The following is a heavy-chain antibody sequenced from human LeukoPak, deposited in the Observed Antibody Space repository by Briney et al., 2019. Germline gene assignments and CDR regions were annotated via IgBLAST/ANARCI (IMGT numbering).Heavy chain of an antibody. V-gene: IGHV3-30*18. J-gene: IGHJ4*02. D-gene: IGHD3-22*01. CDR1: GFSFSTYG. CDR3: AKDGEYSSGYYY. Sequence: GGSLRLSCAASGFSFSTYGMHWVRQAPGKGLEWVAVISYDGSNKYYADSVKGRFTISRENSKNTLYLQMNSLRAEDTAVYYCAKDGEYSSGYYYWGQGTLVTVSS. CDR2: ISYDGSNK.